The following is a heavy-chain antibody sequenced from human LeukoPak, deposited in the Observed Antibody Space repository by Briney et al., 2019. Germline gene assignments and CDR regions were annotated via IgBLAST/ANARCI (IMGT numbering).Heavy chain of an antibody. J-gene: IGHJ5*02. CDR1: GGSISSTNYH. CDR3: ARHESYGDANWFDP. D-gene: IGHD4-17*01. V-gene: IGHV4-39*01. CDR2: IHYSGTT. Sequence: PSETLSLTCTVSGGSISSTNYHWGWIRQPPGKGLEWIGSIHYSGTTYYNPSLKSRVTISVDTSKNQFSLKLSSVTAADTAVYYCARHESYGDANWFDPWGQGTLVTVS.